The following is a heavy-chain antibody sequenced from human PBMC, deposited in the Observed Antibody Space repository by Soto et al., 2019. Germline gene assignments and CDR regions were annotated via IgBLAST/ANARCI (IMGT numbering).Heavy chain of an antibody. Sequence: GGSLRLSCAASGFTVSSNFMCWVRQPPGEGLEWVSAASGNGGYTYYADSVKGRFTISRDNSKNTLYLQMNRLGAEDTAVYYCAKDVTFYYENSDSNFDSWGQGNSVTVFS. CDR1: GFTVSSNF. CDR3: AKDVTFYYENSDSNFDS. J-gene: IGHJ4*02. D-gene: IGHD3-22*01. CDR2: ASGNGGYT. V-gene: IGHV3-23*01.